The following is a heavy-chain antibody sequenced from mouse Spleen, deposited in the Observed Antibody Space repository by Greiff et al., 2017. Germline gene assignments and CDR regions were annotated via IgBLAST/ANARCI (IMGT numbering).Heavy chain of an antibody. J-gene: IGHJ2*01. D-gene: IGHD1-1*01. Sequence: QVQLQQPGAELVKPGASVKLSCKASGYTFTSYWMHWVKQRPGQGLEWIGMIHPNTGSTNYNEKFKSKATLTVDKSSSTAYMQLSSLTSEDSAVYYCARYGARDFDYWGQGTTLTVSS. CDR1: GYTFTSYW. CDR2: IHPNTGST. CDR3: ARYGARDFDY. V-gene: IGHV1-64*01.